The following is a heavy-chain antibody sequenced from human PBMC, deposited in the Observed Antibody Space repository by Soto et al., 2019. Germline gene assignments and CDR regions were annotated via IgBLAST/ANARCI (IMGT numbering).Heavy chain of an antibody. Sequence: ASVKVSCKASGGTFSSYTISWVRQAPGQGLEWMGRIIPILGIANYAQKFQGRVAITADKSTSTAYMELSSLRSEDTAVYYCARDLLYAHGPMDVWGKGTTVTVSS. CDR2: IIPILGIA. CDR1: GGTFSSYT. D-gene: IGHD3-16*01. J-gene: IGHJ6*03. V-gene: IGHV1-69*04. CDR3: ARDLLYAHGPMDV.